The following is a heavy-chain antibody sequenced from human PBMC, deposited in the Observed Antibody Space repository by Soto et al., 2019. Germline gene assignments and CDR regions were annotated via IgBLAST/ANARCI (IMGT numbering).Heavy chain of an antibody. J-gene: IGHJ4*02. CDR3: ARARSGAVADSFDF. CDR2: ISRDGTNK. D-gene: IGHD3-3*01. V-gene: IGHV3-30*04. CDR1: GFTFSRYA. Sequence: SGGSLRLSCAASGFTFSRYAIHWVRQAPGKGLEWVAVISRDGTNKYYVDSVKGRFTISRDNSRNTLYLQMNSLRHEDAAVYYCARARSGAVADSFDFLGQGTLVTVSS.